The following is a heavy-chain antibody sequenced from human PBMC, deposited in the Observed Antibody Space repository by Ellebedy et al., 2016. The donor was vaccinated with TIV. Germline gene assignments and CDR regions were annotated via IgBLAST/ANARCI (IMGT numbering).Heavy chain of an antibody. Sequence: SETLSLTCTVSGGSISSSSNYWGWIRQAPGKGLEWIGSIYYSGSTYYNPSLKSRVTISVDTSKSQFSLKLPSVTAADTAVYYCARWFGELLYVRWFDPWGQGTLVTVSS. CDR3: ARWFGELLYVRWFDP. V-gene: IGHV4-39*01. CDR1: GGSISSSSNY. J-gene: IGHJ5*02. D-gene: IGHD3-10*01. CDR2: IYYSGST.